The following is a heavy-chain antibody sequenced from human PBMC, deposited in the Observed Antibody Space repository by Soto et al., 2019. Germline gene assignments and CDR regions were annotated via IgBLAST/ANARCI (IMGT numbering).Heavy chain of an antibody. D-gene: IGHD1-26*01. CDR3: ARQSGSYYDRNFDY. V-gene: IGHV4-34*01. Sequence: SETLSLTCAVYGGSFSGYYWTWIRQPPGTGLEWIGEINHSGSTYYNPSLKSRVTISVDTSKNQFSLKLSSVTAADTAVYYCARQSGSYYDRNFDYWGQGTLVTV. CDR1: GGSFSGYY. J-gene: IGHJ4*02. CDR2: INHSGST.